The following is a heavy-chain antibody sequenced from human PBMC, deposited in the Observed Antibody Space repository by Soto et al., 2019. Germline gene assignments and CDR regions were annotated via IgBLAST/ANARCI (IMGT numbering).Heavy chain of an antibody. V-gene: IGHV1-69*01. J-gene: IGHJ4*02. Sequence: QVQLVQSGADVKKPGSSVKVSCQASGVTFSSETLGWVRQAPGQGLEWVGGIIPLFGTASYAQKFQGRVTITADDSTSTFYMDLSSLRSDDTAVYFCATELGENPASPFDAWGQGTLVTVSS. CDR2: IIPLFGTA. CDR1: GVTFSSET. CDR3: ATELGENPASPFDA. D-gene: IGHD3-10*01.